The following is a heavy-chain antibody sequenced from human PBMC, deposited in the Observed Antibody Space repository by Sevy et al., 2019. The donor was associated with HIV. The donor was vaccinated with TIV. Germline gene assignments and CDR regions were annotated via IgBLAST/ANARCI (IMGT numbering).Heavy chain of an antibody. D-gene: IGHD3-22*01. J-gene: IGHJ4*02. CDR3: ARRGYDSSGYPQYYFDY. V-gene: IGHV5-51*01. CDR2: IYPDDSET. CDR1: GYSFTSYW. Sequence: GESLKISCKGSGYSFTSYWIGWVRQMPGKGLEWMGIIYPDDSETRCSPFLQGQVTISADKSISTAYLQWSSLKASDTAMYFCARRGYDSSGYPQYYFDYWGQGTLVTASS.